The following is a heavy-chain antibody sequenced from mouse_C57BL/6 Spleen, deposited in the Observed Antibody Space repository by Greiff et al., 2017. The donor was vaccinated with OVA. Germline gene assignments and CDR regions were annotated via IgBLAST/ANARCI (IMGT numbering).Heavy chain of an antibody. V-gene: IGHV5-9-1*02. CDR1: GFTFSSYA. CDR3: TREGAYDYLFDY. Sequence: EVKVVESGEGLVKPGGSLKLSCAASGFTFSSYAMSWVRQTPEKRLEWVAYISSGGDYIYYADTVKGRFTISRDNARNTLYLQMSSLKSEDTAMYYCTREGAYDYLFDYWGQGTTLTVSS. J-gene: IGHJ2*01. D-gene: IGHD2-4*01. CDR2: ISSGGDYI.